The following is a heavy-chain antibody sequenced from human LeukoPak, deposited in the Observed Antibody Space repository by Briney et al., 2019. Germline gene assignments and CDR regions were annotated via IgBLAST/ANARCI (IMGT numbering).Heavy chain of an antibody. D-gene: IGHD4-23*01. CDR3: ARGGTSSSLAY. Sequence: VGSLRLSCAASGFTLTNYSINWVRQAPGKGLEWVSYIRSSSTTSYADPVKGRFTISRDNANNSLYLQMNSLRDEDTAVYYCARGGTSSSLAYWGQGTLVTVSS. V-gene: IGHV3-48*02. J-gene: IGHJ4*02. CDR2: IRSSSTT. CDR1: GFTLTNYS.